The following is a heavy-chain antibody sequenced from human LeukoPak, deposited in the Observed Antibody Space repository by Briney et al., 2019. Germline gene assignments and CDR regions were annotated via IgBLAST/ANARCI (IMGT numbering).Heavy chain of an antibody. D-gene: IGHD3-10*01. J-gene: IGHJ4*02. CDR1: GFSFSDFW. CDR2: IRGDGYDA. V-gene: IGHV3-74*01. Sequence: GGSLRLSCAASGFSFSDFWMHWVRQTPGKGLVWVSRIRGDGYDANYADSVEGRFTISRDNARHTLYLQMNSLRADDTAVYYCASDRVLGSGSLDNWGQGTLVTVSS. CDR3: ASDRVLGSGSLDN.